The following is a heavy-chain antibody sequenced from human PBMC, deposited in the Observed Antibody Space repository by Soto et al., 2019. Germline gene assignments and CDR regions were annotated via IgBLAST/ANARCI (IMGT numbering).Heavy chain of an antibody. CDR1: GFTFSSYS. CDR2: ISSSSSTI. V-gene: IGHV3-48*01. D-gene: IGHD2-15*01. J-gene: IGHJ4*02. CDR3: ARPPSPGYCSGGSCYS. Sequence: GGSLRLSCAASGFTFSSYSMNWVRQAPGKGLEWVSYISSSSSTIYYADSVKGRFTISRDNAKNSLYLQMNSLRAEDTAVYYCARPPSPGYCSGGSCYSWGQGTLVTVFS.